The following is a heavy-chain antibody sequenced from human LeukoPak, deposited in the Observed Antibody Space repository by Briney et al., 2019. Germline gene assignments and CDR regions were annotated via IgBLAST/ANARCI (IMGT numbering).Heavy chain of an antibody. J-gene: IGHJ5*02. CDR1: GFTFSSYA. D-gene: IGHD4-11*01. V-gene: IGHV3-23*01. CDR2: ISGSGGST. Sequence: GGSLRLSCAASGFTFSSYAMSWVRQAPGKGLEWVSAISGSGGSTYYADSVKGRFTISRDNSKNTLYLQMNSLRAEDTAVYYCAKLPDYILKLKTWFDPWGHGTLVTVSS. CDR3: AKLPDYILKLKTWFDP.